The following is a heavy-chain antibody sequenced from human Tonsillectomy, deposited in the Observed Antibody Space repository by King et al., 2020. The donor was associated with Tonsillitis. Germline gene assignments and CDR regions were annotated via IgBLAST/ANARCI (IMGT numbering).Heavy chain of an antibody. J-gene: IGHJ4*02. CDR1: GFTFSDYY. CDR2: ISSSGSTI. Sequence: VQLVESGGGLVKPGGSLRLSCAASGFTFSDYYMSWIRQAPGKGLEWVSYISSSGSTIYYADSVKGRFTISRDNAKNSLYLQMNSLRAEDTAVYYCAGVRYYYDSSGYYPLFYYWGQGTLVTVSS. D-gene: IGHD3-22*01. CDR3: AGVRYYYDSSGYYPLFYY. V-gene: IGHV3-11*01.